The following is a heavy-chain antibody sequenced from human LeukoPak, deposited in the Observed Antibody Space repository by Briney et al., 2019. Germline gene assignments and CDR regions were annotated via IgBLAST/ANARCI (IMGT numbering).Heavy chain of an antibody. J-gene: IGHJ5*02. D-gene: IGHD1-26*01. V-gene: IGHV1-69*08. CDR1: GGTLSSHT. CDR3: ARVNLRGSQYNWFDP. Sequence: SVKVSCKASGGTLSSHTFSWVRQAPGQGLEWMGRITPIIDSAKYAQNFQDRVTITADKSTSTVYMELSSLRSEDTAVYFCARVNLRGSQYNWFDPWGQGTLVTVSS. CDR2: ITPIIDSA.